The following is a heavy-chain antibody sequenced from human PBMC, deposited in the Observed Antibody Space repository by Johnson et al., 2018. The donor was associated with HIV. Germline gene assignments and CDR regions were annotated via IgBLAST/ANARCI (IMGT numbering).Heavy chain of an antibody. J-gene: IGHJ3*02. Sequence: QVQLVESGGGVVQPGRSLRLSCAASGFTFSSYGMHWVRQAPGKGLEWVAVISYDAKHKYYAGSVKGRFTVSRDNSQNTLYLEMNGLRPEDTALYYCARGNKGYSSGWDAFDIWGQGTKVTVSS. V-gene: IGHV3-30*03. D-gene: IGHD6-19*01. CDR3: ARGNKGYSSGWDAFDI. CDR1: GFTFSSYG. CDR2: ISYDAKHK.